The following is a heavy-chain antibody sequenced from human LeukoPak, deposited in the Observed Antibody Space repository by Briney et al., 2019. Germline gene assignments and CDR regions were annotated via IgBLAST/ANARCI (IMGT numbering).Heavy chain of an antibody. CDR3: AATIPYYDFWSAREYYFDY. V-gene: IGHV4-39*01. CDR2: IYYSGST. CDR1: GGSISSSSYY. Sequence: SETLSLTCTVSGGSISSSSYYWGWIRQPPGKGLEWMGSIYYSGSTYYNPSLTSRVTISVDTSKNQFSLKLSSVTAADTAVYYCAATIPYYDFWSAREYYFDYWGQGTLVTVSS. D-gene: IGHD3-3*01. J-gene: IGHJ4*02.